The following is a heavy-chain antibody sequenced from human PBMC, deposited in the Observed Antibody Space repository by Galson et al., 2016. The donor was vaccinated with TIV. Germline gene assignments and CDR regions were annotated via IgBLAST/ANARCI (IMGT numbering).Heavy chain of an antibody. CDR2: IYSGGST. V-gene: IGHV3-66*02. CDR3: ARERRHCGNECYLYYYYGMDV. Sequence: SLRLSCAASGFIVSSNYMTWVRQAPGKGLEWVSLIYSGGSTSCANSVKGRFTISRDNSKNTVYLQMNRVRAEDTAIYYCARERRHCGNECYLYYYYGMDVWGQGTAVTVSS. D-gene: IGHD2-21*01. J-gene: IGHJ6*02. CDR1: GFIVSSNY.